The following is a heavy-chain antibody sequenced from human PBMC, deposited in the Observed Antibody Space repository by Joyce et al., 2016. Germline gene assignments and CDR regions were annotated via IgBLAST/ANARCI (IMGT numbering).Heavy chain of an antibody. D-gene: IGHD3-22*01. Sequence: QVQLQESGPGLVKPSETLSLTCTVSGVSIGSFYWSWIRQPPGKGLEWIAYVHYSGKTNYCPSLKSRVTISVDTSKNQVSLNLRSVTAADTAVYYCARHQYYYDSHYFDYWGQGALVTVSS. CDR1: GVSIGSFY. CDR3: ARHQYYYDSHYFDY. CDR2: VHYSGKT. J-gene: IGHJ4*02. V-gene: IGHV4-59*08.